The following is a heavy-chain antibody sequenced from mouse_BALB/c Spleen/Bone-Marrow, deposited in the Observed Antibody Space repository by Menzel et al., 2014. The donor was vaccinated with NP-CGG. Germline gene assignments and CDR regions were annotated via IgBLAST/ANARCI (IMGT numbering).Heavy chain of an antibody. D-gene: IGHD1-1*01. Sequence: DVKLVESGGGLVQPGGSRKLSCAASGFTFSSFGMHWVRQAPEKGLEGVAYISSGSSTIYYADTVMGRFTISRDNPKNTLFLQMTSLRSEDTAMYYCARSGSSSGYFDYWGQGATLTVSS. V-gene: IGHV5-17*02. J-gene: IGHJ2*01. CDR1: GFTFSSFG. CDR3: ARSGSSSGYFDY. CDR2: ISSGSSTI.